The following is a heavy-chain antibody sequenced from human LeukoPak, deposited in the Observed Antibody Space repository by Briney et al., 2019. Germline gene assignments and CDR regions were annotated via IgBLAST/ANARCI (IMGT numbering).Heavy chain of an antibody. Sequence: PGGSLRLSCAASGFTFSDYYMSWIRQAPGKGLEWVSYISSSGTTIYYADSVKGRFTISRDNAKNSLYLQMNSLRAEDTAVYYCARGRKYCSGGSCYSLHNWFDPWGQGTLVTVSS. CDR2: ISSSGTTI. J-gene: IGHJ5*02. CDR1: GFTFSDYY. V-gene: IGHV3-11*04. D-gene: IGHD2-15*01. CDR3: ARGRKYCSGGSCYSLHNWFDP.